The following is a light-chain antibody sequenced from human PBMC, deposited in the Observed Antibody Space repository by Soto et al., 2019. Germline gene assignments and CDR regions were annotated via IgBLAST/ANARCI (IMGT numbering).Light chain of an antibody. J-gene: IGKJ4*01. CDR3: QQRSNWPLT. CDR2: DAS. CDR1: QSVSSY. V-gene: IGKV3-11*01. Sequence: EIVLTQSPGTLSLSPGERATLSCRASQSVSSYLAWYQQKPGQAPMLLIYDASNRATGIPARFSGSGSGTDFTLTISSLEPEDFAVYYCQQRSNWPLTFGGGTKVDIK.